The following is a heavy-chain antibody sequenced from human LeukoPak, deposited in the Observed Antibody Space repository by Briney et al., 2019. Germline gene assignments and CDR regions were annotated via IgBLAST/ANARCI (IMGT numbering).Heavy chain of an antibody. CDR3: ARRGGDNGWGAFDV. CDR2: ISGSAGDT. D-gene: IGHD4-23*01. V-gene: IGHV3-23*01. CDR1: GFTFSSYS. J-gene: IGHJ3*01. Sequence: GGSLRLSCAASGFTFSSYSMNWVRQAPGKGLEWVSTISGSAGDTVYADSVKGRFTISRDGSRMISLQMNFLRGEDTAVYYCARRGGDNGWGAFDVRGQGSMVTVSS.